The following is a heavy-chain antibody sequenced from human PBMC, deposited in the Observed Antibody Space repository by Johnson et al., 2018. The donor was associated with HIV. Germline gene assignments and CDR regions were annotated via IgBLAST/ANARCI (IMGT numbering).Heavy chain of an antibody. D-gene: IGHD1-26*01. CDR2: IGTAGDT. CDR3: ARGIVGATYAFDI. Sequence: VQLVESGGGLVQPGGSLRLSCAASGFTFSSYDMHWVRQATGKGLERVSAIGTAGDTYYPGSVKGRFTISRENAKNSLYLQMNSLRAGDTAVYYCARGIVGATYAFDIWGQGTMVTVSS. V-gene: IGHV3-13*01. J-gene: IGHJ3*02. CDR1: GFTFSSYD.